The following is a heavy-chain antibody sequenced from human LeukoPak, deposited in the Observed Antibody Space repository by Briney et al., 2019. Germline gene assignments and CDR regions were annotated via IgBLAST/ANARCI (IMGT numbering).Heavy chain of an antibody. CDR2: IPYDGSDK. D-gene: IGHD4-11*01. V-gene: IGHV3-30*02. CDR3: AAMTSVTTGDY. J-gene: IGHJ4*02. CDR1: GFPSSSYG. Sequence: GGSLRLSCAASGFPSSSYGMHWVRQAPGKGLEWVAFIPYDGSDKFYADSVKGRFTISRDNSKNTLYLQMNSLRAEDTAVYYCAAMTSVTTGDYWGQGTLVTVSS.